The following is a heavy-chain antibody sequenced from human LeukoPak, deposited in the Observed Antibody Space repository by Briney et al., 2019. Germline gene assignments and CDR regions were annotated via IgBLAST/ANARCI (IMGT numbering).Heavy chain of an antibody. CDR3: AKDRSGYDSFDY. CDR1: GFTFSSYG. CDR2: ISYDGSNK. V-gene: IGHV3-30*18. Sequence: GGSLRLACAASGFTFSSYGMHWVRQAPGKGLEWVAVISYDGSNKYYADSVKGRFTISRDNSKNTLYLQMNSLRAEDTAVYYCAKDRSGYDSFDYWGQGTLVTVSS. J-gene: IGHJ4*02. D-gene: IGHD5-12*01.